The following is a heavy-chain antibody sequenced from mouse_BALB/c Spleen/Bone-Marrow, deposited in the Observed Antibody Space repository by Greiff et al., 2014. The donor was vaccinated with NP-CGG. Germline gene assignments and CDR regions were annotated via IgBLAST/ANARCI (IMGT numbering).Heavy chain of an antibody. V-gene: IGHV1-80*01. Sequence: QVQLQQSGADLVRPGSSVKISCKASGYAFSNYWTNWVKQRPGQGLEWIGQIYPGDGDTNYNGKFKGKATLTADKSSSTAYMQLSSLTSEDSAVYFCARCDGYSYYFDYWGQGTTLTVSS. CDR3: ARCDGYSYYFDY. CDR2: IYPGDGDT. D-gene: IGHD2-3*01. CDR1: GYAFSNYW. J-gene: IGHJ2*01.